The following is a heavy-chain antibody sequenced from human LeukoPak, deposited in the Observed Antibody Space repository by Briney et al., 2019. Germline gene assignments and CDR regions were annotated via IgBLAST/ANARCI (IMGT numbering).Heavy chain of an antibody. J-gene: IGHJ5*01. CDR3: ARDHEDYSNRNNWFVS. Sequence: PSETLSLTCTVSGGSISSYYWSWIRQPPGKGLEWIGYIYYSGSTNYNPSLKSRVTISVDTSKNQFSLKLTSVTAADTAVYYCARDHEDYSNRNNWFVSWDQGTLVTVSS. CDR1: GGSISSYY. D-gene: IGHD4-11*01. CDR2: IYYSGST. V-gene: IGHV4-59*12.